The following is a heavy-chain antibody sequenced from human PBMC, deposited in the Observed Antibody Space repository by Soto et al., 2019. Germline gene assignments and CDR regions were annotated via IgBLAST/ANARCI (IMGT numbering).Heavy chain of an antibody. J-gene: IGHJ4*02. Sequence: GGSLRLSRAASGFTFSSYAMSWVRQAPGKGLEWVSAISGSGGSTYYADSVKGRFTISRDNSKNTLYLQMNSLRAEDTAVYYCAKDPSGSYYFDYWGQGTLVTVSS. D-gene: IGHD1-26*01. CDR2: ISGSGGST. V-gene: IGHV3-23*01. CDR3: AKDPSGSYYFDY. CDR1: GFTFSSYA.